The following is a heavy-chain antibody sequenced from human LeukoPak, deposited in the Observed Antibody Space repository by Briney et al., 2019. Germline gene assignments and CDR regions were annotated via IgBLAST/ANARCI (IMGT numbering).Heavy chain of an antibody. D-gene: IGHD6-13*01. J-gene: IGHJ3*02. V-gene: IGHV1-3*01. CDR3: ARDLAAAGSHPVSAFDI. CDR1: GYTFTSYY. CDR2: INAGNGNT. Sequence: ASVKVSCKASGYTFTSYYMHWVRQAPGQRLEWMGWINAGNGNTKYSQKFQGRVTITRDTSASTAYMELSSLRSEDTAVYYCARDLAAAGSHPVSAFDIWGQGTMVTVSS.